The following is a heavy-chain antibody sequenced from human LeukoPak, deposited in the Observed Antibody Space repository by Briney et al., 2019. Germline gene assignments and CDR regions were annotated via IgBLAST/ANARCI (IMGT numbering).Heavy chain of an antibody. J-gene: IGHJ3*02. Sequence: GRSLRLSCVTSRITFSSYAMDWVRQAPGKGLAWVASISYGGTNKYYADSVKGRFTTSRDDSKNTLYLQMNSLRSEDTAVYYCATSVSVAENAFDIWGQGTMVTVSS. CDR2: ISYGGTNK. D-gene: IGHD6-19*01. CDR1: RITFSSYA. V-gene: IGHV3-30*04. CDR3: ATSVSVAENAFDI.